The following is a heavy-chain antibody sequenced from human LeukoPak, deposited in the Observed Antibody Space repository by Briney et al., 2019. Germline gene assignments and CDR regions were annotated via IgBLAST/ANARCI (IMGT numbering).Heavy chain of an antibody. CDR3: ARNSAYSSSSGINL. CDR2: INQSGST. J-gene: IGHJ4*02. CDR1: GGSLRGYY. Sequence: SETLCLTCTVYGGSLRGYYWSWIRQPPGKGLEWIGEINQSGSTNCNPSLKSRVTLSIDTPRNQFSLNLYSVTAADTAVYYCARNSAYSSSSGINLWGQGTLVTVSS. D-gene: IGHD6-6*01. V-gene: IGHV4-34*01.